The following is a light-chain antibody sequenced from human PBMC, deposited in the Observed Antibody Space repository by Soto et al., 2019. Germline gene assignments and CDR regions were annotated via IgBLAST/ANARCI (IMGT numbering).Light chain of an antibody. V-gene: IGKV1-39*01. Sequence: DIQMTQSPSSLSASVGGRVTITCRASQSISNYLNWYQQKPGKAPKLLIYAASSLQSGVPSRFSGSGSGTDFTLTISSLQPEDFATYFCQQTYSAPPYTFGQGTKLEIE. CDR1: QSISNY. J-gene: IGKJ2*01. CDR3: QQTYSAPPYT. CDR2: AAS.